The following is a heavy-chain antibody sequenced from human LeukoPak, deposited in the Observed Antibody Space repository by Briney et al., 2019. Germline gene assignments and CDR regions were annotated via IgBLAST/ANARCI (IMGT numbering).Heavy chain of an antibody. CDR3: ARGGSEYYDILTSPQGSWYFDL. CDR1: GGSISSYY. D-gene: IGHD3-9*01. J-gene: IGHJ2*01. CDR2: VYTSAST. Sequence: SETLSLTCTVSGGSISSYYWSWIRQSAGKGLEWIGRVYTSASTNYNPSLKSRVTMSVDTSKNQFSLKLSSVTAADTAVYYCARGGSEYYDILTSPQGSWYFDLWGRGTLVTVSS. V-gene: IGHV4-4*07.